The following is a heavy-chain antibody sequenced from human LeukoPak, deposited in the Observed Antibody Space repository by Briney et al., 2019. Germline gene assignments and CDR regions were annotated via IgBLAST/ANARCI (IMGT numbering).Heavy chain of an antibody. D-gene: IGHD5-18*01. V-gene: IGHV3-21*01. Sequence: GGSLRLSCAASGFTFSSYSMNWVRQAPGKGLEWVSSISSSSSYIYYADSVKGRFTISRGNAKNSLYLQMNSLRAEDTAVYYCARDIGGYSYGPIDYWGQGTLVTVSS. CDR1: GFTFSSYS. J-gene: IGHJ4*02. CDR2: ISSSSSYI. CDR3: ARDIGGYSYGPIDY.